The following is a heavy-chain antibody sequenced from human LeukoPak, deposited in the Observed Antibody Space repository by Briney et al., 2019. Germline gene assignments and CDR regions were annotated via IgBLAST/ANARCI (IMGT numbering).Heavy chain of an antibody. J-gene: IGHJ4*02. D-gene: IGHD1-1*01. V-gene: IGHV3-20*04. Sequence: GGSLRLSWAASGFTFDDYGMSWVRQAPGKGLGWVANINRNGGNTAYADSVKGRFTISRDNAKNSLYLQMNSLRAEDTALYYCARDHGAIALTNYLDYWGQGTLVTVSS. CDR3: ARDHGAIALTNYLDY. CDR2: INRNGGNT. CDR1: GFTFDDYG.